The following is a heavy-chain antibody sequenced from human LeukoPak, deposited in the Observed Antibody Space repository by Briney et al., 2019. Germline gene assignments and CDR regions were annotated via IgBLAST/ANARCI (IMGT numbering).Heavy chain of an antibody. CDR1: GGSISSSNW. CDR2: IYHSGST. J-gene: IGHJ6*04. V-gene: IGHV4-4*02. CDR3: ARERVVPAATIGYYYYGMDV. D-gene: IGHD2-2*01. Sequence: PSETLSLTCAVSGGSISSSNWWSWVRQSPGKGLEWIGEIYHSGSTNYNPSLKSRVTISVDKSKNQFSLKLSSVTAADTAVYYCARERVVPAATIGYYYYGMDVWGEGTTVTVSS.